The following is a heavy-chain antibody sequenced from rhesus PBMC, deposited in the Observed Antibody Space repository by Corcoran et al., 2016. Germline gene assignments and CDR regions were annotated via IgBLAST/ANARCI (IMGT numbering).Heavy chain of an antibody. D-gene: IGHD6-13*01. Sequence: QVQLQESGPGLVKPSETLSLTCAVSGGSISGYYYWSWLRQPPGKGLEWIGSIYGSGGSNYLNPSLKSRVTRSVDTSKNQFSLTLSSVTAADTAVYYCACLSSWSPDYWGQGVLVTVSS. CDR1: GGSISGYYY. CDR3: ACLSSWSPDY. CDR2: IYGSGGSN. J-gene: IGHJ4*01. V-gene: IGHV4S14*01.